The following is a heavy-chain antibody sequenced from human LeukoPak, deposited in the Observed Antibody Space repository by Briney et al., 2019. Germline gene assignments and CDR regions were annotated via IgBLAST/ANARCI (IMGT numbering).Heavy chain of an antibody. D-gene: IGHD1-1*01. V-gene: IGHV3-21*01. Sequence: GGSLRLSCVATGFTFNSSSMSWVRQAPGKGLEWVAFIGHFTGDIFYADSVKGRFNISRDDAKDSVYLQMNSLRVDDTAVYFCARGPYTGSMFDYWGHGTLVTVPS. CDR1: GFTFNSSS. J-gene: IGHJ4*01. CDR3: ARGPYTGSMFDY. CDR2: IGHFTGDI.